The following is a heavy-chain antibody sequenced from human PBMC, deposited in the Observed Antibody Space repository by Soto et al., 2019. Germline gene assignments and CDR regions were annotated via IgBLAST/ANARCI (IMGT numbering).Heavy chain of an antibody. CDR2: INHSGSS. CDR1: GGSITGGRYY. CDR3: ARGRKGLMVWGVIIGYYYYGMDV. V-gene: IGHV4-34*01. Sequence: SETLSLTCTLSGGSITGGRYYWSWIRQPPGKRLEWSGEINHSGSSNYNPSLKSRVTISVDTSKNQYALKLSSVTAADTAVYYCARGRKGLMVWGVIIGYYYYGMDVWGQGTTVTVSS. D-gene: IGHD3-10*01. J-gene: IGHJ6*02.